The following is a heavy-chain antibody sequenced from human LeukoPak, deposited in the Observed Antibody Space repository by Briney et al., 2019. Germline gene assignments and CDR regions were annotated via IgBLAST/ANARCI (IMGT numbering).Heavy chain of an antibody. J-gene: IGHJ5*02. CDR2: FDPEDGET. Sequence: ASVKVSCKVSGYTLTELSMHWVRQAPGKGLEWMGGFDPEDGETIYAQKFQGRVTMTEDTSTDTAYMELSSLRSEDTAVYYCALRTTLSGRNWFDPWGQGTLVTASS. CDR3: ALRTTLSGRNWFDP. CDR1: GYTLTELS. V-gene: IGHV1-24*01. D-gene: IGHD1-1*01.